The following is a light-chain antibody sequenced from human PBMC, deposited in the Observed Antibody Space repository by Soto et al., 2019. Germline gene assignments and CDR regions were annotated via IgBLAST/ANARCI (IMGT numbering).Light chain of an antibody. CDR3: QQYRNWPLT. V-gene: IGKV3-15*01. Sequence: EIVMTQSPATLSVSPGGRATLSCRASQSISDTLAWYQQKPGQAPRLLIHGASTRATGFPARFSGSGSGTEFTLTIDSLQSDDFAVYLCQQYRNWPLTFGGGTKVDIK. J-gene: IGKJ4*01. CDR2: GAS. CDR1: QSISDT.